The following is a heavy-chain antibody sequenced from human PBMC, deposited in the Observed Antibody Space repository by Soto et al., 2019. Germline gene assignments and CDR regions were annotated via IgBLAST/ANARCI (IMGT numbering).Heavy chain of an antibody. V-gene: IGHV3-48*02. Sequence: EVQLVESGGNLVQPGGSLRLSCAASVFTFSSYSMNWVRQAPGKGLEWVSYISSDSTTMYYADSVKGRFTISRDNARNSLYLQMNSLRDEDTAVYYCARDPRERELRLFDLWGQGTLVTVSS. CDR3: ARDPRERELRLFDL. CDR2: ISSDSTTM. D-gene: IGHD3-10*01. CDR1: VFTFSSYS. J-gene: IGHJ4*02.